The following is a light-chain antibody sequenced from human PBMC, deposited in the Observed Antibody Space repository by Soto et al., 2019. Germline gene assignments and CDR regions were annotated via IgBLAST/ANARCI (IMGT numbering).Light chain of an antibody. Sequence: EIVLTQSPAILSLSPGERATLSCRASQSVSSYLAWYQQTPGQAPRLLIYDASNRATGIPARFSGSGSGTDFTITISSLEPEDFAVYYCQQRSKWLTFGGGTKVEIK. CDR2: DAS. CDR3: QQRSKWLT. CDR1: QSVSSY. J-gene: IGKJ4*01. V-gene: IGKV3-11*01.